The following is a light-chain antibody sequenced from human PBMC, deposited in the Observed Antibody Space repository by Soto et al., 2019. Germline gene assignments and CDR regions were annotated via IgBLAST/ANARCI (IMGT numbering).Light chain of an antibody. CDR1: NSNIGAGYD. CDR3: QSFDSSHVL. V-gene: IGLV1-40*01. J-gene: IGLJ3*02. Sequence: QSVLTQPSSVSRAPGQRVTISCTGGNSNIGAGYDLHWYQQLPGTAPKLLIYGYTNRPSGVSDRFSGSKSGTSASLAITGLQPEDEAVYYCQSFDSSHVLFGGGTKLTVL. CDR2: GYT.